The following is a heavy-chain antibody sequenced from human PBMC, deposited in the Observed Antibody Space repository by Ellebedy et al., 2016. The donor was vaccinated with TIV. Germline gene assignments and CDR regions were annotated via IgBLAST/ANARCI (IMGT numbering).Heavy chain of an antibody. J-gene: IGHJ4*03. Sequence: GESLKISCAAAGFIFSTYAMTWVRQAPGKGLEWVANIKQDGSEKWYVDSVKGRFTISRDNAKNSLYLQMSSLRAEDTAVYYCARDQGWAYPGSTRFDYWGQGTLVTVSS. CDR1: GFIFSTYA. V-gene: IGHV3-7*01. D-gene: IGHD3-10*01. CDR3: ARDQGWAYPGSTRFDY. CDR2: IKQDGSEK.